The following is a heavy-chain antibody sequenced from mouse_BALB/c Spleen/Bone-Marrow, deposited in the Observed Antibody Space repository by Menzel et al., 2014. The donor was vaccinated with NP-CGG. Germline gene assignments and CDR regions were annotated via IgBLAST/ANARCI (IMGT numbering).Heavy chain of an antibody. J-gene: IGHJ3*01. Sequence: EVQGVESGGGLVKPGGSLKLSCAASGFTFSSYTMSWVRQTPEKRLEWVATISSGGSYTYYPDSVKGRFTISRDNAKNALYLQMSSLKSEDTAMYYCTREDYGYTFAYWGQGTLVTGSA. V-gene: IGHV5-6-4*01. CDR3: TREDYGYTFAY. CDR1: GFTFSSYT. D-gene: IGHD1-2*01. CDR2: ISSGGSYT.